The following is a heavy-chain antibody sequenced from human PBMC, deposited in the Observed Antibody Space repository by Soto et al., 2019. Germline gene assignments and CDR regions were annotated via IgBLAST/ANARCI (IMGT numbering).Heavy chain of an antibody. CDR3: ARGLGVRGGWFDP. CDR2: ISSSSSYI. D-gene: IGHD3-10*01. V-gene: IGHV3-21*01. CDR1: GFTFSSYS. J-gene: IGHJ5*02. Sequence: GGSLRLSCAASGFTFSSYSMNWVRQAPGKGLEWVSSISSSSSYIYYADSVKGRFTISRDNAKNSLYLQMNSLRAEDTAVYYCARGLGVRGGWFDPWGQGTLVTVSS.